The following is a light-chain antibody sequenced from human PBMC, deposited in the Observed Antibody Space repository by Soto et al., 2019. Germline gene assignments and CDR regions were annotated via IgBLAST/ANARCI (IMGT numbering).Light chain of an antibody. CDR1: QGISNN. Sequence: DIQMTQSPSSLSASVGDSVTITCRASQGISNNLAWYQQKPGKVPKLLIYGASTLQSAVPSRFSGSRSGTDFTLTISSLQPEDVATYYCQKYDSAPLTFGQGTKVDFK. CDR2: GAS. J-gene: IGKJ1*01. V-gene: IGKV1-27*01. CDR3: QKYDSAPLT.